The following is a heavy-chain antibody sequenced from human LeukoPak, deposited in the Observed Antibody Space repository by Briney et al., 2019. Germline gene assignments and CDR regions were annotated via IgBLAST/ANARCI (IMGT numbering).Heavy chain of an antibody. J-gene: IGHJ4*02. Sequence: SSETLSLTCTVSGGSISSSSYYWGWIRQPPGKGLEWIGSIYYSGSTYYNPSLKSRVTISVDTSKNQFSLKLSSVTAADTAVYYCARGTTLPATRGYSYVRLRSFYFDYWGQGTLVTVSS. CDR1: GGSISSSSYY. V-gene: IGHV4-39*07. CDR2: IYYSGST. CDR3: ARGTTLPATRGYSYVRLRSFYFDY. D-gene: IGHD5-18*01.